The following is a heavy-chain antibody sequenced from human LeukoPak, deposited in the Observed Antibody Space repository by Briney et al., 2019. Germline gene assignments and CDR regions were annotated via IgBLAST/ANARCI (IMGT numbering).Heavy chain of an antibody. CDR2: IRSDGSNK. V-gene: IGHV3-30*02. D-gene: IGHD3-10*02. J-gene: IGHJ6*04. Sequence: GGSLRLSCAASGFTFSSYGMHWVRQAPGKGLEWVAFIRSDGSNKYYADSVKGRFTISRDNAKNSLYLQMNSLRAEDTAVYYCAELGITMIGGVWGKGTTVTISS. CDR1: GFTFSSYG. CDR3: AELGITMIGGV.